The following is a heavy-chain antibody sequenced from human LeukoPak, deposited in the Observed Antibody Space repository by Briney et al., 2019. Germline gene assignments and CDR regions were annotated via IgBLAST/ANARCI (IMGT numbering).Heavy chain of an antibody. CDR2: INPSGGST. D-gene: IGHD3-10*01. Sequence: ASVKVSCKASGYTFTGYYMHWVRQAPGQGLEWMGGINPSGGSTSYAQKFQGRVTMTRDTSTSTVYMELNSLRSEDTAVYYCATSNFNYYGSGSYFDYWGQGTLVTVSS. J-gene: IGHJ4*02. CDR1: GYTFTGYY. CDR3: ATSNFNYYGSGSYFDY. V-gene: IGHV1-46*01.